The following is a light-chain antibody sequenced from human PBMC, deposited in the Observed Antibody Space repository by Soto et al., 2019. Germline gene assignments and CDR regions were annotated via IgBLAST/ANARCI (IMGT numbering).Light chain of an antibody. V-gene: IGLV2-23*02. CDR1: SSDVGNYNF. J-gene: IGLJ3*02. Sequence: QSVLTQPASVSGSPGQSITISCTGTSSDVGNYNFISWYQQHPGKAPKVTIYEVSKRPTGVSNRFSGSKSGNTASLTISGLQAEDEADCYCCSYAGRSTWVLGGGTKVTVL. CDR2: EVS. CDR3: CSYAGRSTWV.